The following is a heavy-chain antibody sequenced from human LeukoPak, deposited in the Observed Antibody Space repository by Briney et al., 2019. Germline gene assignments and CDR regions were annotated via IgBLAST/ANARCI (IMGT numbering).Heavy chain of an antibody. J-gene: IGHJ4*02. V-gene: IGHV6-1*01. CDR1: GDSVSNNNAA. Sequence: SQTLSLTCAISGDSVSNNNAAWNWIRQSPSRGLEWLGRTYYRSKWYTDYAVSVSSRITIPPDASKTQFSLQLNSVTPEDTAVYYCARRWLQMGFFDYWGQGTLVTVSS. D-gene: IGHD5-24*01. CDR2: TYYRSKWYT. CDR3: ARRWLQMGFFDY.